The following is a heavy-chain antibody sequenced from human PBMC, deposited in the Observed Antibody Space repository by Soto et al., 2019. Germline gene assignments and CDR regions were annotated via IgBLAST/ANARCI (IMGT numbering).Heavy chain of an antibody. Sequence: PSETLSLTCAVYGGSFSGYYWSWIRQPPGKGLEWIGEINHSGSTNYNPSLKSRVTISVDTSKNQFSLKLSSVTAADTAVYYCVRGKKYCSSTSCYGGGYYYYGTDVWGQGTTVTVSS. J-gene: IGHJ6*02. V-gene: IGHV4-34*01. CDR2: INHSGST. CDR1: GGSFSGYY. D-gene: IGHD2-2*01. CDR3: VRGKKYCSSTSCYGGGYYYYGTDV.